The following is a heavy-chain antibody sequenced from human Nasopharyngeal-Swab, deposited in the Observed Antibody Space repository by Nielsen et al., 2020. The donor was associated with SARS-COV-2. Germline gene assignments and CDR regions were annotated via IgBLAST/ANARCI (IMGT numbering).Heavy chain of an antibody. J-gene: IGHJ2*01. CDR3: ARPPLYYYDSSGPWYFDL. Sequence: LSLTRAASGFTFSSYSMNWVRQAPGKGLEWVSSISSSSSYIYYADSVKGRFTISRDNAKNSLYLQMNSLRAEDTAVYYCARPPLYYYDSSGPWYFDLWGRGTLVTVSS. CDR2: ISSSSSYI. D-gene: IGHD3-22*01. CDR1: GFTFSSYS. V-gene: IGHV3-21*01.